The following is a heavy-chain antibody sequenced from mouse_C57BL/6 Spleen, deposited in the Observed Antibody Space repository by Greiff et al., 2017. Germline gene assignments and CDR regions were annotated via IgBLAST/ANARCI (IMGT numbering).Heavy chain of an antibody. CDR1: GYTFTSYW. Sequence: QVQLQQPGTELVKPGASVKLSCKASGYTFTSYWMPWVKQRPGQGLEWIGNINPSNGGTNYNEKFKSKATLTVDTSSSTAYMQLSSLTSEDSAVYYCARRRPIYYDYDNGFAYWGQGTLVTVSA. D-gene: IGHD2-4*01. V-gene: IGHV1-53*01. CDR3: ARRRPIYYDYDNGFAY. J-gene: IGHJ3*01. CDR2: INPSNGGT.